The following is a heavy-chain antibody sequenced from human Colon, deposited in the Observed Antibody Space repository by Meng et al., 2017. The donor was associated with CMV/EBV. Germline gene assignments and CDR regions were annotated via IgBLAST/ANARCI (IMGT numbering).Heavy chain of an antibody. Sequence: SGYTFTNYFIPWRRLAPGQGPEWLGWNNPGGGGTTYAQNFQGRVAMSRDTSINTAYMEVTGLTSDDPAVYYCATPYCSGDCYPYFDYWGPGTLVTVSS. CDR1: GYTFTNYF. CDR3: ATPYCSGDCYPYFDY. D-gene: IGHD2-21*01. CDR2: NNPGGGGT. V-gene: IGHV1-2*02. J-gene: IGHJ4*02.